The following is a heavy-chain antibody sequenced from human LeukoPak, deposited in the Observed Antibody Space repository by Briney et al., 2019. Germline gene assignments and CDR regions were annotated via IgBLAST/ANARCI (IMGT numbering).Heavy chain of an antibody. J-gene: IGHJ4*02. CDR2: ISSSSSYI. Sequence: GGSLRLSCAASGFTFSSYSMNWVRQAPGKGLEWVSSISSSSSYIYYADSVKGRFTISRDNAKNSLYLQMNSLRAEDTAVYYCARLAVQIKYSSSSSHFDYWGQGTLVTVSS. CDR1: GFTFSSYS. CDR3: ARLAVQIKYSSSSSHFDY. D-gene: IGHD6-6*01. V-gene: IGHV3-21*01.